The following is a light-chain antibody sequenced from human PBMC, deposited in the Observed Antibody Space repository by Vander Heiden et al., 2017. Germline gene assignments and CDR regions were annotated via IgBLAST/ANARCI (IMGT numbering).Light chain of an antibody. V-gene: IGLV3-1*01. CDR2: QDS. J-gene: IGLJ2*01. CDR1: KLGDKF. CDR3: QAWDSSTVV. Sequence: SYELTQPPSVSVSPGQTASITCSGDKLGDKFVCWYQQKPGQSPVLVIYQDSKRPSGIPERFSGSNSGNTATLTISGTQAMDEAYYYCQAWDSSTVVFGGGTKLTVL.